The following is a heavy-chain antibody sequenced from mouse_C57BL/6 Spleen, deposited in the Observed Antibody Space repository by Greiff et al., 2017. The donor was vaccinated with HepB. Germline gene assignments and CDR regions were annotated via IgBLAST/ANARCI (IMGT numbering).Heavy chain of an antibody. CDR3: ARGSYGSSYFDY. CDR2: ISSGSSTI. Sequence: EVQRVESGGGLVKPGGSLKLSCAASGFTFSDYGMHWVRQAPEKGLEWVAYISSGSSTIYYADKVKGRFTISRDNAKNTLFLQMTSRRSEDTAMYYCARGSYGSSYFDYWGQGTTLTVSS. J-gene: IGHJ2*01. D-gene: IGHD1-1*01. V-gene: IGHV5-17*01. CDR1: GFTFSDYG.